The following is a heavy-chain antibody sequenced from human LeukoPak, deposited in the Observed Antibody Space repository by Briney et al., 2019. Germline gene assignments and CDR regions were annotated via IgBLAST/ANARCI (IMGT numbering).Heavy chain of an antibody. CDR1: GYTFTSYG. D-gene: IGHD3-22*01. J-gene: IGHJ3*02. Sequence: GASVKVSCKASGYTFTSYGISWVRQAPGQGLKWMEWISAYNGNTNYAQKLQGRVTMTTDTSTSKEHMALRSLRYDATAIYSSARGYYYDRMIEAFDTRSQGTMVTVSS. CDR3: ARGYYYDRMIEAFDT. V-gene: IGHV1-18*01. CDR2: ISAYNGNT.